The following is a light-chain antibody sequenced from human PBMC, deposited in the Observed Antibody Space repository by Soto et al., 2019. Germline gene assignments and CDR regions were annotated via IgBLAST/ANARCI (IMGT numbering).Light chain of an antibody. CDR1: SSNIGSNY. V-gene: IGLV1-47*02. J-gene: IGLJ3*02. Sequence: QPVLAQPPSASGTPGQRVTISCSGSSSNIGSNYVYWYQQLPGTAPKLLIYTNDQRPSGVPDRLSGSKSGPSASLAISGLRSEDEADYYCAAWDDSLRGWVFGGGTKLTVL. CDR3: AAWDDSLRGWV. CDR2: TND.